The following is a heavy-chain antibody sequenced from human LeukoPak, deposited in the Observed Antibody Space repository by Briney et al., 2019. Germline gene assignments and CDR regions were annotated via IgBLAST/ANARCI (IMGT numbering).Heavy chain of an antibody. Sequence: GGSLRLSCVASGVTFSNYWTTWVRQAPGKGLEWVASIKQDGSEVYYVDSVKGRFTISRDNSKNTLYLQMNSLRAEDTAVYYCAKAAGYSSSWSVFDYWGQGTLVTVSS. CDR3: AKAAGYSSSWSVFDY. CDR2: IKQDGSEV. V-gene: IGHV3-7*01. CDR1: GVTFSNYW. J-gene: IGHJ4*02. D-gene: IGHD6-13*01.